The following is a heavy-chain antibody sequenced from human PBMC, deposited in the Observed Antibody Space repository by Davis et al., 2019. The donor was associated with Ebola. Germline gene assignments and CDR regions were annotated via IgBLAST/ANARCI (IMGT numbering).Heavy chain of an antibody. J-gene: IGHJ5*02. CDR1: GFTFSSYS. CDR3: ARDLKLTPYSSTAP. V-gene: IGHV3-48*02. CDR2: ISSSSSTI. D-gene: IGHD6-13*01. Sequence: GESLKISCAASGFTFSSYSMNWVRQAPGKGLEWVSYISSSSSTIYYADSVKGRFTISRDNAKNSLYLQMNSLRDEDTAVYYCARDLKLTPYSSTAPWGQGTLVTVSS.